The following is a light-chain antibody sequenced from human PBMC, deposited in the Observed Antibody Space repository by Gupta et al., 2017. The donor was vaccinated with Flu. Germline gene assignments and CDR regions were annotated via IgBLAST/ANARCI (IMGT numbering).Light chain of an antibody. CDR3: QHYDNLPSVT. Sequence: DIQMTQSPSSLSASVGDRVTITCQASRDITNHLNWYQQKPGKAPKLLIYDASNLETGVPSRFGGSGYGTDFTFAISSLQPEDIATYYCQHYDNLPSVTFGQGTRMEIK. CDR2: DAS. V-gene: IGKV1-33*01. CDR1: RDITNH. J-gene: IGKJ5*01.